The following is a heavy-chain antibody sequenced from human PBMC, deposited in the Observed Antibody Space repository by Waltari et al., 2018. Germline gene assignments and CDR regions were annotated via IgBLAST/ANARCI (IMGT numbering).Heavy chain of an antibody. CDR1: GGSISSGSYY. Sequence: QVQLQESGPGLVKPSQTMSLTCTVPGGSISSGSYYWSWIRQPAGKGLEWIGYIYTSGSTNYNPSLKSRVTISVDTSKNQFSLKLSSVTAADTAVYYCARRPRGGNYYDSSGYYYDYWGQGTLVTVSS. J-gene: IGHJ4*02. D-gene: IGHD3-22*01. CDR3: ARRPRGGNYYDSSGYYYDY. CDR2: IYTSGST. V-gene: IGHV4-61*09.